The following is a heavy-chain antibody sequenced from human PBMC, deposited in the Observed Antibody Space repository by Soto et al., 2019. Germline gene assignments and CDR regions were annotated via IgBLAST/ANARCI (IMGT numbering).Heavy chain of an antibody. D-gene: IGHD6-6*01. Sequence: EVQLVESGGGLVQPGGSLRLSCTASGFTFSSYAMSWVRQAPGKGLEWVSVISGSGGSTYYADSVKGRFTISRDSSKNTLYLQMNSLRAEDTAVYYCAKNVIDRYSSSDYWGQGTLVTVSS. CDR3: AKNVIDRYSSSDY. V-gene: IGHV3-23*04. J-gene: IGHJ4*02. CDR2: ISGSGGST. CDR1: GFTFSSYA.